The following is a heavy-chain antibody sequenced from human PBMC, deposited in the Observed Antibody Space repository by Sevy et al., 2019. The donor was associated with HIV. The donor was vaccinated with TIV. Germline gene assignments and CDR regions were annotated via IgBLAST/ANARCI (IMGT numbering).Heavy chain of an antibody. D-gene: IGHD3-3*01. CDR2: ISYDGSNK. CDR3: ARDPGLRFLEWSFDY. V-gene: IGHV3-30-3*01. J-gene: IGHJ4*02. Sequence: GGSLRLSCAASGFTFSSYAMHWVRQAPGKGLERVAVISYDGSNKYYADSVKGRFTISRDNSKNTLYLQMNSLRAEDTAVYYCARDPGLRFLEWSFDYWRQGTLVTVSS. CDR1: GFTFSSYA.